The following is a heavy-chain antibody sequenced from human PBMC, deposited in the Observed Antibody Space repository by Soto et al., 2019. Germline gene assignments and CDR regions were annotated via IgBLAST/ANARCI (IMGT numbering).Heavy chain of an antibody. CDR2: ISGSDGKT. CDR1: GFSFGSYA. Sequence: GGSLRLSCAASGFSFGSYALSWVRQAPGKGLEWASTISGSDGKTFYADSVKGRFSISRDTSQSTLYLQMNSLRADDTAMYYCARWSYLDYWGQGTRVTVSS. V-gene: IGHV3-23*01. J-gene: IGHJ4*02. D-gene: IGHD3-3*01. CDR3: ARWSYLDY.